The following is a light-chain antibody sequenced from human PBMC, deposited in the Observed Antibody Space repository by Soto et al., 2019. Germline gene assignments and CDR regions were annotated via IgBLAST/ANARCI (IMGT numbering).Light chain of an antibody. CDR2: YVS. CDR3: SSYTRSSTLVV. Sequence: QSALTQPASVSGSPGQSITISCTGTSSDVGGYSYVSWYQQHPGKAPKLMIYYVSNRPSGVSNRFSGSKSGNTASLTISGLQAEDEADYYCSSYTRSSTLVVFGGGTKLTVL. V-gene: IGLV2-14*03. J-gene: IGLJ2*01. CDR1: SSDVGGYSY.